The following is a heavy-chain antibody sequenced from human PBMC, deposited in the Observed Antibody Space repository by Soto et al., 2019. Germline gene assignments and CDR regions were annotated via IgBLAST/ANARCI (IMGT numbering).Heavy chain of an antibody. Sequence: PSETLSLTCTVSGGSIRSGGYYWTWIRQHPGKGLEWIGYNYYSGITYYNPSLKSRVTISLDTSKNQFSLKLSSVTAADTAVYYCARGSSIAGLYYGMDVWGQGTTVTVSS. V-gene: IGHV4-31*03. CDR2: NYYSGIT. CDR3: ARGSSIAGLYYGMDV. CDR1: GGSIRSGGYY. J-gene: IGHJ6*02. D-gene: IGHD6-6*01.